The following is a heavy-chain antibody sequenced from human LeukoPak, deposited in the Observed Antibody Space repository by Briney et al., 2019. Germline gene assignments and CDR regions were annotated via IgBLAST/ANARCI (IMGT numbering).Heavy chain of an antibody. V-gene: IGHV4-39*01. CDR3: ARQISDYYYYYIDV. D-gene: IGHD3-3*01. Sequence: SEPLSLTCPVSSGSISSSHYYWDWIRQPPGKGLEWIGTIYYSGTTYYNPSLESRATISVDASKNQFYLMLNSVTAADTAVYYCARQISDYYYYYIDVWGKGTTVTVSS. CDR2: IYYSGTT. CDR1: SGSISSSHYY. J-gene: IGHJ6*03.